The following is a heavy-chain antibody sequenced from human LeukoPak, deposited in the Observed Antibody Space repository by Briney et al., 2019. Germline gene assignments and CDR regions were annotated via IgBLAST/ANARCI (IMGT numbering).Heavy chain of an antibody. J-gene: IGHJ4*02. CDR1: GYTFSNYG. CDR3: ARVQDTMVRGVITPNFDY. Sequence: ASVKVSCKASGYTFSNYGITWVRQAPGQGLEWMGWISGYNGNTNYAQKLQGRVTMTTDTSMSTAYMELRSLRSDDTAVYYCARVQDTMVRGVITPNFDYWGQGTLVTVSS. V-gene: IGHV1-18*01. CDR2: ISGYNGNT. D-gene: IGHD3-10*01.